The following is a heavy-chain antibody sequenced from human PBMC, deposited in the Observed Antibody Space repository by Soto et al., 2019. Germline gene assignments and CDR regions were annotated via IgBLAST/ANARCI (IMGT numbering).Heavy chain of an antibody. CDR3: VKGSSGWNSWFDH. CDR2: INWSSGAR. CDR1: GFTFNHYS. D-gene: IGHD6-19*01. J-gene: IGHJ5*02. Sequence: ALRASCETPGFTFNHYSMHWVRQVTGKGLEWVSGINWSSGARDYADSVKGRFTISRDNAKNSLYLQMNALRVEDTGLYYCVKGSSGWNSWFDHWGQGNQVTVSS. V-gene: IGHV3-9*01.